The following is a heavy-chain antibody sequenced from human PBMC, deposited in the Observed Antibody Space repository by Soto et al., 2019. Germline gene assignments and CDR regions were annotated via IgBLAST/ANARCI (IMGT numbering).Heavy chain of an antibody. J-gene: IGHJ6*02. V-gene: IGHV4-59*01. CDR1: GDSISRYY. D-gene: IGHD3-10*01. Sequence: QVQLQESGPGLVKPSETLSLTCTVSGDSISRYYWSWIRLSPGKGLEWIGYIYYSGETNYNPSVKSRVTISVDRTKSQFSLKLISVTAADTAVYYCARAPGAEFLKGSGMDVWGQGTTFTVSS. CDR3: ARAPGAEFLKGSGMDV. CDR2: IYYSGET.